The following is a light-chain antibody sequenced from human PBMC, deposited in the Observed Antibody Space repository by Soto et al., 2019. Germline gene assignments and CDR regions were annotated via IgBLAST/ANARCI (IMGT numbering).Light chain of an antibody. V-gene: IGLV1-51*01. CDR2: DNY. J-gene: IGLJ2*01. CDR3: DSWDNSLSVVL. CDR1: SSNIGSNY. Sequence: SVLTQPPSVSAAPGQRVTISCSGSSSNIGSNYVSWYQQLPGTAPKLLIYDNYKRPSGIPDRFSGSTSGTSATLAIAGLQTGDEADYYCDSWDNSLSVVLFGGGTKLTVL.